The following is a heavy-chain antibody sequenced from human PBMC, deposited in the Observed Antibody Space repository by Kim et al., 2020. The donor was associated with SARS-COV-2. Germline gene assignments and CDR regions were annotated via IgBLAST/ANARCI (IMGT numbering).Heavy chain of an antibody. Sequence: GGSLRLSCAASGFTFDDYAMHWVRQAPGKGLEWVSLISWDGGSTYYADSVKGRFTISRDNSKNSLYLQMNSLRAEDTALYYCAKDMSAARTARRGSYYLSYYYYGMDVWGQGTTVTVSS. V-gene: IGHV3-43D*03. D-gene: IGHD1-26*01. CDR3: AKDMSAARTARRGSYYLSYYYYGMDV. J-gene: IGHJ6*02. CDR2: ISWDGGST. CDR1: GFTFDDYA.